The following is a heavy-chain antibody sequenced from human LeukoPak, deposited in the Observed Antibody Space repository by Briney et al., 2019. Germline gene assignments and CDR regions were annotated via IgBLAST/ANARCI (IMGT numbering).Heavy chain of an antibody. Sequence: PGGSLRLSCAASGFTFSSYSMNWLRQAPGKGLEWGSSISSSSSYIYYADSVKGRFTISRDDAKNSLYLQMNSLRAEDTAVYYCARDAYYGFDYWGQGTLVTVSS. J-gene: IGHJ4*02. V-gene: IGHV3-21*01. D-gene: IGHD4-17*01. CDR2: ISSSSSYI. CDR3: ARDAYYGFDY. CDR1: GFTFSSYS.